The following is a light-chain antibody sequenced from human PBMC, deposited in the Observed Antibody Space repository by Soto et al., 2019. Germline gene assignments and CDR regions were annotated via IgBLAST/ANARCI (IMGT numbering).Light chain of an antibody. J-gene: IGLJ1*01. CDR2: GNN. CDR3: GTWDTGLRAYV. Sequence: QSVLTQPPSVSGAPGQRVTISCTGSSSNIGAGYDVHWYQQLPGTAPKLLIYGNNNRPSRVPDRFSGSKSATSATLDITGLQTGDEADYYCGTWDTGLRAYVLGTGTKVTVL. V-gene: IGLV1-40*01. CDR1: SSNIGAGYD.